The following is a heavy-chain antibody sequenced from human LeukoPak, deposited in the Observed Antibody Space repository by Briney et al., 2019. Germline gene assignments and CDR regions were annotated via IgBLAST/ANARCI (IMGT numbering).Heavy chain of an antibody. D-gene: IGHD6-13*01. CDR2: IYGGGSR. CDR3: AKDRKQLVPYDAFDI. V-gene: IGHV3-53*01. Sequence: GGSLRLSCAASGFTVSTNFMSWVRQAPGKGLEWVSVIYGGGSRYYADAVKGRFTISRDNSKNTVYLQMNSLRVEDTAVYYCAKDRKQLVPYDAFDIWGQGTMVTVSS. CDR1: GFTVSTNF. J-gene: IGHJ3*02.